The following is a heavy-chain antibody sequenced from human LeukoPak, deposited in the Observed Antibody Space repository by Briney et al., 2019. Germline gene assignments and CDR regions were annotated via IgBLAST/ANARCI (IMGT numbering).Heavy chain of an antibody. D-gene: IGHD1-26*01. J-gene: IGHJ4*02. CDR2: INPNSGGT. V-gene: IGHV1-2*02. CDR3: ANIVGDSDYDY. CDR1: GYTFTGYY. Sequence: ASVKVSCKASGYTFTGYYMHWVRQAPGQGLEWMGWINPNSGGTNYAQNFQGRVTMTRDTSTSTVYMELSSLRSEDTAVYYCANIVGDSDYDYWGQGTLVTVSS.